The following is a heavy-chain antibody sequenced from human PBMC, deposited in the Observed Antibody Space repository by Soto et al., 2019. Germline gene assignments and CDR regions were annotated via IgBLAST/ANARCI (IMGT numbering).Heavy chain of an antibody. CDR3: AHSDGGYEIIYFDF. J-gene: IGHJ4*02. D-gene: IGHD5-12*01. CDR1: GLSFTTAGVA. CDR2: IYYNDDR. V-gene: IGHV2-5*01. Sequence: SGPPLVDPPHTLTLTCTCSGLSFTTAGVAVGWIRQTPGGALEWLTLIYYNDDRRFSPSLKTRLTITGDTSKNQVVLSLTNVDPGDTATYFCAHSDGGYEIIYFDFWGQGIPVTVSS.